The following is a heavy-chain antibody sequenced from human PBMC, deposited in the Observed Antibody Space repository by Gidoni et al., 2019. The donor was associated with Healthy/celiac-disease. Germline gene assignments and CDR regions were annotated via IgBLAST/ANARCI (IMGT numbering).Heavy chain of an antibody. CDR3: AREGEGYCSGGSCYSGWFDP. CDR1: GYTFTSSA. CDR2: INTNTGNP. V-gene: IGHV7-4-1*02. D-gene: IGHD2-15*01. J-gene: IGHJ5*02. Sequence: QVQLVQSGSELKKPGASVKVYCKASGYTFTSSAMNWVRQAPGQGLEWMGWINTNTGNPTYAQGFTGRFVFSLDTSVSTAYLQISSLKAEDTAVYYCAREGEGYCSGGSCYSGWFDPWGQGTLVTVSS.